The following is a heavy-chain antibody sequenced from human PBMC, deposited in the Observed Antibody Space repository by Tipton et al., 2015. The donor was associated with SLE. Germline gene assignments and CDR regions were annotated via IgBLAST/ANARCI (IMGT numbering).Heavy chain of an antibody. CDR2: ISWRSRSI. J-gene: IGHJ4*02. CDR3: AVGGRYFDY. V-gene: IGHV3-9*01. D-gene: IGHD2-15*01. CDR1: GFTFDEYA. Sequence: SLRLSCAASGFTFDEYAMHWVRQAPGKGLEWVSGISWRSRSIGYADSVKGRFTVSRDNAKNSLYLQMNSLRAEDTALYYCAVGGRYFDYWGQGTLVTVSS.